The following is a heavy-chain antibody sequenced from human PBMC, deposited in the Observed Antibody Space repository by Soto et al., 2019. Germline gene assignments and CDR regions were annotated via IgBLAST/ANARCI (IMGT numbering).Heavy chain of an antibody. V-gene: IGHV3-21*01. Sequence: EVQLVESGGGLVKPGGSLRLSCAASGFTFSNYNMNWVRQAPGKGLEWVSSISSSSSYIYYADSVKGRFTISRDNAKNSLYLQMNSLRAADTAVYYCARGEDYGDYEFPYWGQGTLVTVSS. CDR3: ARGEDYGDYEFPY. D-gene: IGHD4-17*01. CDR1: GFTFSNYN. J-gene: IGHJ4*02. CDR2: ISSSSSYI.